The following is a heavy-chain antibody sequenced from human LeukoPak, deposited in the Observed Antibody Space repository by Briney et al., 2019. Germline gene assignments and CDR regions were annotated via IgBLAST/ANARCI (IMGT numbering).Heavy chain of an antibody. CDR2: ISSTSGTI. J-gene: IGHJ4*02. Sequence: PGGSLRLSCAVSGFTFSSYSMNWVRQAPGKGLEWISYISSTSGTIYYADSVKGRFTISADSAKNSLYLQMNSLRAEDTAVYYCARGWGLFDYWGQGTLVTVSS. CDR3: ARGWGLFDY. V-gene: IGHV3-48*04. CDR1: GFTFSSYS. D-gene: IGHD7-27*01.